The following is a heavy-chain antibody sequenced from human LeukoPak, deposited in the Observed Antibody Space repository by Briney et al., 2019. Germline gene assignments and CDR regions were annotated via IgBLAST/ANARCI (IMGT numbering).Heavy chain of an antibody. CDR3: AKDRVVEVFRDAFDM. D-gene: IGHD2-15*01. CDR1: GFTFSSYA. CDR2: ISRSGDDT. Sequence: GGSLRLSCAASGFTFSSYAMSWVRQAPGKGLEWVSGISRSGDDTYYVESVKGRFSISRDNSRNTLFLQMNSLRVEDTAIYYCAKDRVVEVFRDAFDMWGQGTMVTVSS. J-gene: IGHJ3*02. V-gene: IGHV3-23*01.